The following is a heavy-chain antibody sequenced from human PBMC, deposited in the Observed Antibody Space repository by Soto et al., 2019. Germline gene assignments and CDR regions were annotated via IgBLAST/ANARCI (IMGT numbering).Heavy chain of an antibody. CDR1: GGTCSSYT. Sequence: SVKVSCKASGGTCSSYTISWVRQAPGQGLEWMGRIIPILGIANYAQKFQGRVTITADKSTSTAYMELSSLRSEDTAVYYCASQASVVPAARTAFDYWGQGTLVTVSS. J-gene: IGHJ4*02. CDR3: ASQASVVPAARTAFDY. D-gene: IGHD2-2*01. CDR2: IIPILGIA. V-gene: IGHV1-69*02.